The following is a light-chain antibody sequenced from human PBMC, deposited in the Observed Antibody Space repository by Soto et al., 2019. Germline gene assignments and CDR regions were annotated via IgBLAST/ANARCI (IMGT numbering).Light chain of an antibody. Sequence: QSALTQPPSASGSPGQSVTISCTGTSSDVGGYNYVSWYQQLPGKAPKLMIYEVSKRPSGVPDRFSGSKSSNTASLTVSGLQAEDEADYYCSSYAGSNNVVFGGGTKLTVL. V-gene: IGLV2-8*01. J-gene: IGLJ2*01. CDR3: SSYAGSNNVV. CDR1: SSDVGGYNY. CDR2: EVS.